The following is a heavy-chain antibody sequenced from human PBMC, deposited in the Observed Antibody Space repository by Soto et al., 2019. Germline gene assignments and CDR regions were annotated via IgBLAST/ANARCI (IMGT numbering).Heavy chain of an antibody. CDR1: GFTFSSYG. D-gene: IGHD5-12*01. J-gene: IGHJ6*02. V-gene: IGHV3-30*18. Sequence: GGSLRLSCAASGFTFSSYGMHWVRQAPGKGLEWVAVISYDGSNKYYADSVKGRFTISRDNSKNTLYLQMNSLRAEDTAVYYCAKFMATSAVYYGMDVWGQGTTVTVSS. CDR3: AKFMATSAVYYGMDV. CDR2: ISYDGSNK.